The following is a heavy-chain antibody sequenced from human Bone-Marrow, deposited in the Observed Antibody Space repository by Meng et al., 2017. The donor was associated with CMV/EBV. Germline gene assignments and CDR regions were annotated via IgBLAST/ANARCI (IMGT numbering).Heavy chain of an antibody. CDR1: GFSLSTSGMR. J-gene: IGHJ6*02. CDR2: IDWDDDK. V-gene: IGHV2-70D*14. Sequence: SCPTLVKPTQTLTLTCTFTGFSLSTSGMRVSWIRQPPGKALEWLARIDWDDDKIYSTSVKTRLTISKDTSKNQVVLTMTNMDPVYTATNYCERVKPIHYGMDVWGQGTTVNVSS. CDR3: ERVKPIHYGMDV.